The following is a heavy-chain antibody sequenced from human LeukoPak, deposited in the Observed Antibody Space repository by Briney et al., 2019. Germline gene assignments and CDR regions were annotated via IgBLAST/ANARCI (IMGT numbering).Heavy chain of an antibody. CDR2: IIPILGIA. V-gene: IGHV1-69*04. CDR1: GGTFSSYA. D-gene: IGHD6-6*01. J-gene: IGHJ3*02. CDR3: ARGSIAAHDAFDI. Sequence: ASVKVSCKASGGTFSSYAISWVRQAPRQGLEWMGRIIPILGIANYAQKFQGRVTITADKSTSTAYMELSSLRSEDTAVYYCARGSIAAHDAFDIWGQGTMVTVSS.